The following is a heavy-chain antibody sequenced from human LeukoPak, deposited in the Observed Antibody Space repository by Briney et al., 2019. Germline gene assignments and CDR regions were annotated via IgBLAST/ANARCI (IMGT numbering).Heavy chain of an antibody. V-gene: IGHV4-59*08. CDR1: DGSISSYY. CDR2: IYYSGST. CDR3: ARHDYDSSGYDY. J-gene: IGHJ4*02. D-gene: IGHD3-22*01. Sequence: TSETLSLTCTVSDGSISSYYWSWIRQPPGKGLEWIGYIYYSGSTNYNPSLKSRVTISVDTSKNQFSLKLSSVTAADTAVYDCARHDYDSSGYDYWGQGTLVTVSS.